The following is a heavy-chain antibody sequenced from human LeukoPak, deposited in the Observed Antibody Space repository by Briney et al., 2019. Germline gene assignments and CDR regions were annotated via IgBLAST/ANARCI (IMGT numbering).Heavy chain of an antibody. CDR1: GFTVSSNY. D-gene: IGHD3-22*01. CDR2: IYSGGST. J-gene: IGHJ4*02. Sequence: PGGSLRLSCAAPGFTVSSNYMSWVRQAPGKGLEWVSVIYSGGSTYYADSVKGRFTISRDNSRNTLFLQMNNLRAEDTAFYYCARAAYDSNGYTANHDYWGQGTLVTVSS. V-gene: IGHV3-53*01. CDR3: ARAAYDSNGYTANHDY.